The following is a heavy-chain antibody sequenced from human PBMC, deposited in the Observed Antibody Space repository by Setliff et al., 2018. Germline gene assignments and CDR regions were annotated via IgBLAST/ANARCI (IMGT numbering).Heavy chain of an antibody. J-gene: IGHJ4*02. CDR3: RFWSGYYKNDY. V-gene: IGHV4-59*02. Sequence: NPSETRPSPALSLVSPSQVTTGVGSGRPRGRDWSGLHMSMTMGKPTNYSPSLRSRVTMSVDSSKKQLSLKLTTVTAADTAVYYCRFWSGYYKNDYWGQGTLVTVSS. CDR2: SMTMGKP. CDR1: VSPSQVTT. D-gene: IGHD3-3*01.